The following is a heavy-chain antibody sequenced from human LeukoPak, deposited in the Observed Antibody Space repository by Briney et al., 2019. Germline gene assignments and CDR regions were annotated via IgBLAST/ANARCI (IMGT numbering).Heavy chain of an antibody. J-gene: IGHJ4*02. CDR3: ARTSSGWEQFDY. V-gene: IGHV3-30*04. CDR2: ISYDGSNK. CDR1: GFTFSSYA. D-gene: IGHD1-26*01. Sequence: GGSLRLSCAASGFTFSSYAMHWVRQAPGKGLEWVAVISYDGSNKYYADSVKGRFTISRDNSKNTLYLQMNSLRSEDTAVYYCARTSSGWEQFDYWGQGTLVTVSS.